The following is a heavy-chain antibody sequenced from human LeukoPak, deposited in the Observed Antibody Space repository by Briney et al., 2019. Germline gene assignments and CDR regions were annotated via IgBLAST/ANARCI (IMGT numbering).Heavy chain of an antibody. Sequence: GGSLRLSCAASGFTVSSNYMSWVRQAPGKGLEWVSVIYSGGTTYYANSVKGRFTVSRDNSKNTLYLQMNSLRAEDTAVYYCAKDRQTNSYSPFHYWGQGTLVTVSS. CDR2: IYSGGTT. V-gene: IGHV3-53*01. D-gene: IGHD1-26*01. CDR3: AKDRQTNSYSPFHY. CDR1: GFTVSSNY. J-gene: IGHJ4*02.